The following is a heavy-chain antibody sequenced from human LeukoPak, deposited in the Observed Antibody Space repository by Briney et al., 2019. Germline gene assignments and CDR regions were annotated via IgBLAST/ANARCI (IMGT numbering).Heavy chain of an antibody. D-gene: IGHD2-21*01. V-gene: IGHV3-23*01. J-gene: IGHJ4*02. CDR3: AKDPRFPPYFDY. CDR2: ISGDGGTI. CDR1: GFTFSTYA. Sequence: GGSLRLSCAASGFTFSTYAMSWVRQAPAKGLEWVSAISGDGGTIYYADSVKGRFTISRDNSKNTLYLQMNSLRAEDTAVYYCAKDPRFPPYFDYWGQGTLVTVSS.